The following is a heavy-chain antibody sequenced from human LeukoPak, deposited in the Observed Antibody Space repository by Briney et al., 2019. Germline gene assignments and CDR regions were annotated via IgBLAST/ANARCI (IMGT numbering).Heavy chain of an antibody. CDR3: ARDGGYSGYDDYYYYSAMDV. V-gene: IGHV3-48*03. D-gene: IGHD5-12*01. CDR1: GFTFSSYE. CDR2: ISIRGSTI. J-gene: IGHJ6*02. Sequence: GGSLRLSCAASGFTFSSYEMNWVRQAPGKGLEWVSYISIRGSTIYYADSVKGRFTISRDNARNSLYLQMNSLRAEDTAVHYCARDGGYSGYDDYYYYSAMDVWGQGTTVTVSS.